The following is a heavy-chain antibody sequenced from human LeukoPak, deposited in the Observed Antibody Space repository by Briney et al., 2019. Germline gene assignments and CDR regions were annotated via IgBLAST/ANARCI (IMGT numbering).Heavy chain of an antibody. Sequence: PSETLSLTCTASGGSISSYYWSWIRQPLGKGLEWIGYIRYSGNTYYNPSLKSRVTISVDTSKNQFSLKLSSVTAADTAVYYCAKSGALTDYLYWGQGTLVTVSS. CDR3: AKSGALTDYLY. CDR2: IRYSGNT. D-gene: IGHD3-9*01. V-gene: IGHV4-59*01. CDR1: GGSISSYY. J-gene: IGHJ4*02.